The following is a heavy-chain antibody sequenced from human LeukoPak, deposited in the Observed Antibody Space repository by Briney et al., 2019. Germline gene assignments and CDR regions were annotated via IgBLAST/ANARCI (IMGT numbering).Heavy chain of an antibody. Sequence: ASVKVSCKASGGTFSSYAISWVRQAPGQGLEWMGRIIPILGIANYAQKFQGRVTITADKSTSTAYMELSSLRSEDTAVYYCARDITIAGIAAAGAADYWGQGTLVVVSS. V-gene: IGHV1-69*04. J-gene: IGHJ4*02. D-gene: IGHD6-13*01. CDR1: GGTFSSYA. CDR2: IIPILGIA. CDR3: ARDITIAGIAAAGAADY.